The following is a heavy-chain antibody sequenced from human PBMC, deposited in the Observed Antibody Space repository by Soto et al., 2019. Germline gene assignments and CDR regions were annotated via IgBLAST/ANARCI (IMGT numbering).Heavy chain of an antibody. Sequence: ALSLTCAVSGASISSGGYSWSWIRQPPGKGLEWIGYIYHSGSTYYNPSLKSRVTISVDRSKNQFSLKLSSVTAADTAVYYCARVPGPWGQGTLVTVSS. CDR2: IYHSGST. V-gene: IGHV4-30-2*01. D-gene: IGHD3-10*01. CDR1: GASISSGGYS. J-gene: IGHJ5*02. CDR3: ARVPGP.